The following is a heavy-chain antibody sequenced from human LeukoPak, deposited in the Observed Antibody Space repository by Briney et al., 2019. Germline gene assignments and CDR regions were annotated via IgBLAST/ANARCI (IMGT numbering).Heavy chain of an antibody. Sequence: ASVKVSCKASGYTFTGYYMHWVRQAPGQGLEWMGWINPNSGGTNYAQKFQGRVTMTRDTSIRTVYMELSSLRSEDTAVYYCARSSGYYSSLFYMHVWGKGTTVTVSS. D-gene: IGHD3-22*01. CDR1: GYTFTGYY. J-gene: IGHJ6*03. CDR2: INPNSGGT. CDR3: ARSSGYYSSLFYMHV. V-gene: IGHV1-2*02.